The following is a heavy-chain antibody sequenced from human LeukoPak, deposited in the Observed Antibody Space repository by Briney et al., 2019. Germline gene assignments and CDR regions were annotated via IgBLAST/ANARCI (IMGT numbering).Heavy chain of an antibody. V-gene: IGHV3-30*02. Sequence: GGSLRLSCAASGFTVSSNYMSWVRQAPGRGLEWVAFIRYDGSNKYYADSVKGRFTISRDNFKNTLYLQMNSLRAEDTAVYYCARVGPGYCTNGVCYKGGGNYFDYWGQGTLVTVSS. CDR3: ARVGPGYCTNGVCYKGGGNYFDY. J-gene: IGHJ4*02. D-gene: IGHD2-8*01. CDR2: IRYDGSNK. CDR1: GFTVSSNY.